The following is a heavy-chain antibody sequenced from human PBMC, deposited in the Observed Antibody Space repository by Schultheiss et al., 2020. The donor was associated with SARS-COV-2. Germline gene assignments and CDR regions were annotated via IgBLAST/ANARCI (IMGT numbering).Heavy chain of an antibody. CDR2: IYYTGGT. Sequence: SQTLSLTCTVSGYSISSGYYWSWIRQPAGKGLEYIGSIYYTGGTNYSPSLKSRVTISIDTSNSQFSLELTSVTAADTAVYYCARVGGRPYAFDYWGQGTLVTVSS. D-gene: IGHD3-16*01. V-gene: IGHV4-61*10. CDR1: GYSISSGYY. J-gene: IGHJ4*02. CDR3: ARVGGRPYAFDY.